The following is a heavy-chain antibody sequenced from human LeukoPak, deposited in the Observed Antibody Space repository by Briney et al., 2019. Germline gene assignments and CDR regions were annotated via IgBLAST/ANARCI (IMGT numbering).Heavy chain of an antibody. Sequence: GGSLRLSCAASGFTFDLYAMSWVRQAPGKGLEWVSVISGSGDSTYYADSVKGRFTISRDNSKNTLYLQMNSLRAEDTAVYYCVRSLWGSAGASDIWGQGTMVSVSS. D-gene: IGHD7-27*01. CDR3: VRSLWGSAGASDI. CDR2: ISGSGDST. V-gene: IGHV3-23*01. CDR1: GFTFDLYA. J-gene: IGHJ3*02.